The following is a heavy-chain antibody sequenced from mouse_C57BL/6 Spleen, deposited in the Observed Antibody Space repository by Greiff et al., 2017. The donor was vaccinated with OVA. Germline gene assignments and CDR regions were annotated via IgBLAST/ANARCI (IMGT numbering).Heavy chain of an antibody. CDR3: AYDDPHARAMDY. V-gene: IGHV14-3*01. CDR2: IAPATGNT. J-gene: IGHJ4*01. Sequence: EVKLQESVAELVRPGASVTLSCKASGFNITNTYMPWVKQRPEQGLEWIGRIAPATGNTKYAPKFQGKATLTADTSSSTAYLQLSSLTSEDTAIYYCAYDDPHARAMDYWGQGTSVTVSA. CDR1: GFNITNTY. D-gene: IGHD2-4*01.